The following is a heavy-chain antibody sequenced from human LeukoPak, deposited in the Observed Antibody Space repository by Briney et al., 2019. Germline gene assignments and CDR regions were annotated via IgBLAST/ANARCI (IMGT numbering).Heavy chain of an antibody. CDR1: GFTLSSYE. Sequence: GGSLRLSCAASGFTLSSYEMKSVRQAPGKGLEWVSFISSSGSTIYYADSVKGRFTISRDNAKNSLYLQMNSLRAEDTAVYYCARSRGSGSYSDYWGQGTLVTVSS. CDR2: ISSSGSTI. J-gene: IGHJ4*02. V-gene: IGHV3-48*03. D-gene: IGHD3-10*01. CDR3: ARSRGSGSYSDY.